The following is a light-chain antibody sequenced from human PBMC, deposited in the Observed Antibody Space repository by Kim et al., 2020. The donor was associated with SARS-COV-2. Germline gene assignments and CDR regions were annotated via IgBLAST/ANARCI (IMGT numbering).Light chain of an antibody. V-gene: IGKV1-5*03. Sequence: AAVGDRVTITCRASQNINSWLAWYQQKPGKAPKLLIYKASSLESGVPSRFSGSGSGTEFTLTISSLQPDDFATYYCQQYKTYPWTFGQGPKVDIK. CDR3: QQYKTYPWT. CDR2: KAS. CDR1: QNINSW. J-gene: IGKJ1*01.